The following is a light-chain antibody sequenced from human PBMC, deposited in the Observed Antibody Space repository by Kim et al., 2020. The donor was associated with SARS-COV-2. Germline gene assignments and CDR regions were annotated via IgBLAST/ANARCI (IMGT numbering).Light chain of an antibody. Sequence: SYELTQPPSVSVSPGQTVSITCSGDKLGNRFVCWYQQKPGQSPLMVIFQDTKRPSGIPERFSGSNSGNTATLTISGTQAMDEADYYCQAWDSSTAVFGTGTKVTVL. V-gene: IGLV3-1*01. J-gene: IGLJ1*01. CDR3: QAWDSSTAV. CDR1: KLGNRF. CDR2: QDT.